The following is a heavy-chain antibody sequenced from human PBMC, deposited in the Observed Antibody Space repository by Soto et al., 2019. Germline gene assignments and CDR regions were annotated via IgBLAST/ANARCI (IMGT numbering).Heavy chain of an antibody. Sequence: EVQLVESGGGLVQPGGSLRLSCAASGFTVSSNYMSWVRQAPGKGLGWVSVIFTGGSTYYADAGKGRFTTSRDSSMNTVYLHMDSLRAEDTAEYYCARDRQSSGWLDAFDIWGQGTMVTVSS. D-gene: IGHD6-19*01. CDR2: IFTGGST. J-gene: IGHJ3*02. V-gene: IGHV3-53*04. CDR3: ARDRQSSGWLDAFDI. CDR1: GFTVSSNY.